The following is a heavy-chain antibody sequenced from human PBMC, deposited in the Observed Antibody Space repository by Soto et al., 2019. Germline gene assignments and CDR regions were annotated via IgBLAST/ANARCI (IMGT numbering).Heavy chain of an antibody. CDR1: GFTFSSYS. V-gene: IGHV3-21*01. CDR2: ISSSSSYI. Sequence: GSLRLSCAASGFTFSSYSMNWVRQAPGKGLEWVSSISSSSSYIYYADSVKGRSTISRDNAKNSLYLQMNSLRAEDTAVYYCAREWAAPGGWFDPWGQGTLVTVSS. J-gene: IGHJ5*02. D-gene: IGHD2-15*01. CDR3: AREWAAPGGWFDP.